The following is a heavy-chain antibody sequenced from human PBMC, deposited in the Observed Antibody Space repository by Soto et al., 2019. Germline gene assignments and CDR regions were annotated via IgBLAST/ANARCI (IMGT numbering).Heavy chain of an antibody. Sequence: PGGPLRLSCAASGFTFSSYAMSWVRQAPGKGLEWVSAISGSGGSTYYADSVKGRFTISRDNSKNTLYLQMNSLRAEDTAVYYCATGGLGYCSSTSCLSTEFDYWGQGTLVTVSS. CDR2: ISGSGGST. V-gene: IGHV3-23*01. CDR3: ATGGLGYCSSTSCLSTEFDY. CDR1: GFTFSSYA. D-gene: IGHD2-2*01. J-gene: IGHJ4*02.